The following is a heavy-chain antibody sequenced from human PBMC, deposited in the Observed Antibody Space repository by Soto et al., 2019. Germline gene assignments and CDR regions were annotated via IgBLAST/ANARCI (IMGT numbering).Heavy chain of an antibody. D-gene: IGHD4-17*01. J-gene: IGHJ4*01. V-gene: IGHV4-59*01. Sequence: ETLSHTCTVSGGSISSYSWSWTQQHPVKGLYLIGYIYYSRSTNYNPSLKCRVTISVDTCKNQVSLVLSCLTAADTVLYYCARTKYGDYAYYWGHGTLVTVSS. CDR2: IYYSRST. CDR3: ARTKYGDYAYY. CDR1: GGSISSYS.